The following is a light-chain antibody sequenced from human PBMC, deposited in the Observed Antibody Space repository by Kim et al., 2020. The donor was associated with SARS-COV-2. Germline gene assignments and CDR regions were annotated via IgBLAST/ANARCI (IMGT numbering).Light chain of an antibody. CDR3: SSYTSSSTLV. J-gene: IGLJ2*01. CDR2: DGS. V-gene: IGLV2-14*04. CDR1: SSDSGGNNW. Sequence: ANTTYSHGTSSDSGGNNWDYWYQRKPGKAPKIMIYDGSKRHSGGSNRFSGCKSGNTASLTISGLQAEDEADYYCSSYTSSSTLVFGGGTQLTVL.